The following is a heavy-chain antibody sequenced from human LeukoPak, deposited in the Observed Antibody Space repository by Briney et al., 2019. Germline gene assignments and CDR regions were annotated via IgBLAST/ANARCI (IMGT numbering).Heavy chain of an antibody. Sequence: PSETLSLSSADSGGSSTDYNWCWGPQPPGKGLEWIGYIYYSGSTNYNPSLKSRVTISVDTSKNQFSLKLSSVTAADTAVYYCARRSEAFEVGTIGPFAYWSQGTLVTVSS. J-gene: IGHJ4*02. CDR1: GGSSTDYN. CDR3: ARRSEAFEVGTIGPFAY. V-gene: IGHV4-59*08. D-gene: IGHD3-16*01. CDR2: IYYSGST.